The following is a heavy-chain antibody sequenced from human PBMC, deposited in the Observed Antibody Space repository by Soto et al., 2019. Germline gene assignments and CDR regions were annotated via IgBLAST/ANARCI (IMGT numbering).Heavy chain of an antibody. CDR1: GYTFINYY. Sequence: QVQLVQSGAEVKKPGASVKVSCKASGYTFINYYIHWVRQAPGHGLEWMAIINPTGGSTNYAQKFKGRLTLTMDPSTSTVEVAMSRLTTEDTALFSGARHLAAGDVWGHGTLVTVSS. V-gene: IGHV1-46*01. CDR2: INPTGGST. D-gene: IGHD2-8*02. J-gene: IGHJ4*01. CDR3: ARHLAAGDV.